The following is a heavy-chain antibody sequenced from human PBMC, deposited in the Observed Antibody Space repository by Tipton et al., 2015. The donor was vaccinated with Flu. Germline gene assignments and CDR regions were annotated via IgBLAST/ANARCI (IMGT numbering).Heavy chain of an antibody. CDR2: IYYSGST. CDR1: GGSISSYY. CDR3: ARGAYYGTKY. D-gene: IGHD3-22*01. J-gene: IGHJ4*02. Sequence: TLSLTCTVSGGSISSYYWSWIRQPPGKGLEWIVYIYYSGSTNYNPSLKSRVTISVDTSKNQLSLKLSSVTAADTAVYYCARGAYYGTKYWGQGTLVTVSS. V-gene: IGHV4-59*01.